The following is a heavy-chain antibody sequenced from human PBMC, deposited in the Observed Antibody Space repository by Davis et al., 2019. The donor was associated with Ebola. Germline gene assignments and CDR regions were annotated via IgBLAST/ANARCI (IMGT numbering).Heavy chain of an antibody. Sequence: GESLKISCTDSVITFSSYAMTWVRQAPGKGLEWVAFIRYDGSNKYYADSVKGRFTISRDNSKKTLYLQMNSLRAEDTAVYYCAKSGLSFGVVKYHYGMDVWGKGTTVTVSS. CDR3: AKSGLSFGVVKYHYGMDV. CDR1: VITFSSYA. CDR2: IRYDGSNK. J-gene: IGHJ6*04. D-gene: IGHD3-3*01. V-gene: IGHV3-30*02.